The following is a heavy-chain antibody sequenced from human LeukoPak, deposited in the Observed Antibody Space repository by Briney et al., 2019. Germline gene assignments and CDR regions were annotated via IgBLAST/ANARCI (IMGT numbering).Heavy chain of an antibody. D-gene: IGHD1-26*01. Sequence: SGGSLRLSCLASKFTFNNYAMTWVRQAPGKGLERVATISGSGIMTYYADSVKGRFTVSGDNSKNMVYLQINSLTAADTAVYYCAKDRSIGTYYTFDHWGQGTLVTVSS. V-gene: IGHV3-23*01. J-gene: IGHJ4*02. CDR2: ISGSGIMT. CDR1: KFTFNNYA. CDR3: AKDRSIGTYYTFDH.